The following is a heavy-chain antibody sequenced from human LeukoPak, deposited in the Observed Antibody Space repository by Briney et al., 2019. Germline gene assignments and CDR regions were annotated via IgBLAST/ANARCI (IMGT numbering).Heavy chain of an antibody. J-gene: IGHJ4*01. CDR3: ARDGTAAGLYFDL. CDR2: IKQDGSEK. Sequence: GGSLRHSCAPPGFTISSYWMRWVRQAPRKGRGWVANIKQDGSEKDYVDSVKGRFTISTDNVRNSVYLQTRSVRDANTAVYYSARDGTAAGLYFDLWGHGNLVPVSS. CDR1: GFTISSYW. D-gene: IGHD6-13*01. V-gene: IGHV3-7*01.